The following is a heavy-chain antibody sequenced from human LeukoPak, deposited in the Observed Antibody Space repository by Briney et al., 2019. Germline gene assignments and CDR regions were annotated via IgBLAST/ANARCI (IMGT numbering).Heavy chain of an antibody. J-gene: IGHJ4*02. CDR3: ARLCSGGSCYFLRDY. CDR2: IYYSGST. V-gene: IGHV4-39*07. D-gene: IGHD2-15*01. CDR1: GGSISSSSYY. Sequence: PSETLSLTCTVSGGSISSSSYYWGWIRQPPGKGLEWIGSIYYSGSTYYNPSLKSRVTISVDTSKNQFSLKLSSVTAADTAVYYCARLCSGGSCYFLRDYWGQGTLVTVSS.